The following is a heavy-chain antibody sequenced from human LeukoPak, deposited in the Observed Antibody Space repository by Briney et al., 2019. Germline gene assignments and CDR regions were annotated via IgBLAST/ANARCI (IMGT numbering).Heavy chain of an antibody. Sequence: SETLSLTCAVSGGSINSKSYYWGWIRQPPGKGLEWFGSIYYSGSTYYNPSLKSRVTISVDTSKNQFSLKLSSVTAADTAVYYCARQVWTALGKYFDFWGQGTLVTVSS. J-gene: IGHJ4*02. CDR3: ARQVWTALGKYFDF. V-gene: IGHV4-39*01. CDR1: GGSINSKSYY. D-gene: IGHD3/OR15-3a*01. CDR2: IYYSGST.